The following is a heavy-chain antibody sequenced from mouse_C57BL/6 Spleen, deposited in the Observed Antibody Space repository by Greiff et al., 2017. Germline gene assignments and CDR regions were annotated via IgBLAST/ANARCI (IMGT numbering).Heavy chain of an antibody. J-gene: IGHJ1*03. Sequence: QVQLQQPGAELVMPGASVKLSCKASGYTFTSYWMHWVKQRPGQGLEWIGKIDPSDSYTNYNQKFKGKSTLTVDKSSSTAYMQLSSLTSEDSAVYYCARSGYGNYGYFDVWGTGTTVTVSS. CDR1: GYTFTSYW. D-gene: IGHD2-1*01. CDR2: IDPSDSYT. V-gene: IGHV1-69*01. CDR3: ARSGYGNYGYFDV.